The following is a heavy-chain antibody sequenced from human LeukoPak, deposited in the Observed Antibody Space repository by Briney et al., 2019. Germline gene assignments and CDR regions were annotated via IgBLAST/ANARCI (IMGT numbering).Heavy chain of an antibody. Sequence: GSSLRLSCAASGLDFSNYGMHWVRQAPGKGLQWVSTIWFDGTNKYYADSVKGRFSVSRDNSRHILDLQMNSLRGDDSAVYYCAATRTGRDSYFFYYMDVWGKGTTVTVSS. V-gene: IGHV3-33*01. CDR2: IWFDGTNK. CDR3: AATRTGRDSYFFYYMDV. J-gene: IGHJ6*03. CDR1: GLDFSNYG. D-gene: IGHD3-10*01.